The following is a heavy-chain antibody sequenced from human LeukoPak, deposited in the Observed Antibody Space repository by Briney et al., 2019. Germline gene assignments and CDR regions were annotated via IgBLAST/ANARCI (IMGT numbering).Heavy chain of an antibody. Sequence: GGSLRLSCAASGFTVSSNYMSWVRQAPGKGLEWVSVIYSGGSTYYADSVKGRFTISRDNSENTLYLQMNSLRAEDTAVYYCARDPYSSGWYTGYFDYWGQGTLVTVSS. V-gene: IGHV3-66*01. CDR2: IYSGGST. D-gene: IGHD6-19*01. J-gene: IGHJ4*02. CDR3: ARDPYSSGWYTGYFDY. CDR1: GFTVSSNY.